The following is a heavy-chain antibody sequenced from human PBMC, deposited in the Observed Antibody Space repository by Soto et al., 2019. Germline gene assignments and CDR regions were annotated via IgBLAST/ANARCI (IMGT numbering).Heavy chain of an antibody. CDR2: IYYSGST. V-gene: IGHV4-59*08. CDR1: GDSISSYY. J-gene: IGHJ4*02. D-gene: IGHD7-27*01. CDR3: ARRWGRTFDY. Sequence: SEPLSLTCTVSGDSISSYYWSWIRQPPGKGLEWIGYIYYSGSTNYNPSLKSRVTISVDTSKNQFSLKLSSVTAADTAVYYCARRWGRTFDYWGQGTLVTVSS.